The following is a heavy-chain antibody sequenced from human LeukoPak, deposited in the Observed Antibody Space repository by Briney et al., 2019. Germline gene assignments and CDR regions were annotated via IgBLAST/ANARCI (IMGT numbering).Heavy chain of an antibody. V-gene: IGHV1-8*02. CDR1: GYTFTSYG. D-gene: IGHD3-22*01. CDR3: ARGHYYDSSGYLNY. CDR2: MNPNSGNT. J-gene: IGHJ4*02. Sequence: ASVKVSCKASGYTFTSYGISWVRQAPGQGLEWMGWMNPNSGNTGYAQKFQGRVTMTRNTSISTAYMELSSLRSEDTAVYYCARGHYYDSSGYLNYWGQGTLVTVSS.